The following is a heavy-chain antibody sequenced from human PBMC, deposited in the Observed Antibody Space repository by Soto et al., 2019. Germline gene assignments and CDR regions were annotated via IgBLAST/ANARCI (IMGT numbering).Heavy chain of an antibody. D-gene: IGHD5-12*01. V-gene: IGHV3-9*01. Sequence: EVQLVESGGGLVQPGRSLRLSCAASGFTFDDYAMHWVRQAPGKGLEWVSGISWNSGSIGYADSVKGRFTISRDNAKNSLYLQMNSLRAEDTALYYCAKDSYSGYDYGLHWFDPWGQGTLVTVSS. CDR2: ISWNSGSI. CDR3: AKDSYSGYDYGLHWFDP. CDR1: GFTFDDYA. J-gene: IGHJ5*02.